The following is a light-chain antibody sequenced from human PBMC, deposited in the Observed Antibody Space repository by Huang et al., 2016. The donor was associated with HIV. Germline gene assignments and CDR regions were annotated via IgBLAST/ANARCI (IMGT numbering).Light chain of an antibody. J-gene: IGKJ2*01. CDR1: QSISNN. CDR3: QQYHNWPPYT. Sequence: EILLTQSPATLSVSPGARVTLSCRASQSISNNLAWYQQKPGQAPRLLIYGASTRATAIPARFSGSASGTEFTLTMSSLQSEDFAVYYCQQYHNWPPYTFGQGTKLEI. CDR2: GAS. V-gene: IGKV3-15*01.